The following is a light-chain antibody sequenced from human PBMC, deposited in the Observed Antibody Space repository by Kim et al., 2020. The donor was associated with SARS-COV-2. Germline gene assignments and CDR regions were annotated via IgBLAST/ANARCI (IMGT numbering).Light chain of an antibody. J-gene: IGLJ2*01. Sequence: VSVSPGQTASITCYGDKLGDKYACWYQQKPGQSPVLVIYQDNKRPSGIPERFSGSNSGNTATLTISGTQAMDEADYYCQAWDSTVVFGGGTQLTVL. CDR2: QDN. CDR3: QAWDSTVV. V-gene: IGLV3-1*01. CDR1: KLGDKY.